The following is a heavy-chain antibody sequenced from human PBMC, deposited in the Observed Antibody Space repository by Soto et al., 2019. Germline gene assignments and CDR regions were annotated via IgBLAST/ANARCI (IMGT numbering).Heavy chain of an antibody. Sequence: ASVKVSCKXSGYTFTSYGISWVRQAPGQGLEWMGWISAYNGNTNYAQKLQGRVTMTTDTSTSTAYMELRSLRSDDTAVYYCARVATRVGFHWLLYPHLDYWGQGTLVTVSS. CDR2: ISAYNGNT. D-gene: IGHD3-9*01. CDR1: GYTFTSYG. CDR3: ARVATRVGFHWLLYPHLDY. V-gene: IGHV1-18*01. J-gene: IGHJ4*02.